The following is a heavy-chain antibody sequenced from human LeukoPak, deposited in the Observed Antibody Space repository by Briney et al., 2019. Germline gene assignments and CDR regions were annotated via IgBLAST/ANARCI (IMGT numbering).Heavy chain of an antibody. CDR1: GFTVSSNY. CDR3: ARTRIAAAGTFYFDY. Sequence: GGSLRLSCAASGFTVSSNYMSWVRQAPGKGLEWVSVIYSGGSTYYADSVKGRFTISRDNSKNTLYLQMNSLRAEDTAVYYCARTRIAAAGTFYFDYWGQGNPGHRLL. CDR2: IYSGGST. J-gene: IGHJ4*02. D-gene: IGHD6-13*01. V-gene: IGHV3-53*01.